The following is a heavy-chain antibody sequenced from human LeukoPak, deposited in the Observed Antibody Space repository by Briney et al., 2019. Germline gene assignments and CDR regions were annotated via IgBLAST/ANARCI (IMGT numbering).Heavy chain of an antibody. D-gene: IGHD6-19*01. V-gene: IGHV3-30*14. J-gene: IGHJ5*02. CDR1: GFTFSSYA. CDR2: ISYDGSNK. Sequence: PGGSLRLSCAASGFTFSSYAMHWVRQAPGKGLEWVAVISYDGSNKYYADSVKGRFTISRDNSKNTLYLQMNSLRAEDTAVYYCASLPGIAVAWGQGTLVTVSS. CDR3: ASLPGIAVA.